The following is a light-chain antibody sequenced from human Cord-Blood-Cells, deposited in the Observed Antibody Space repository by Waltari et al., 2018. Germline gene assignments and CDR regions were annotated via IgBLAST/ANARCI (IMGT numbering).Light chain of an antibody. V-gene: IGLV2-11*01. CDR3: CSYAGSYNVV. Sequence: QSALTHPRSVSGSPGQSVTISRTGTSSDVGGYTYVSWYQQHPGKAPKLMIYDVSKRPSGVPDRFSGSKSGNTASLTISGLQAEDEADYYCCSYAGSYNVVFGGGTKLTVL. CDR1: SSDVGGYTY. J-gene: IGLJ2*01. CDR2: DVS.